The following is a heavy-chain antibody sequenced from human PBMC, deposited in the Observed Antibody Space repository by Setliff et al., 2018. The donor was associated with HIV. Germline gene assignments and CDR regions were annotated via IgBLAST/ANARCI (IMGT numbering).Heavy chain of an antibody. D-gene: IGHD3-10*01. CDR1: GGSISSGDYY. CDR2: IYYSGST. Sequence: SETLSLTCTVSGGSISSGDYYWSWIRQPPGKGLEWVGYIYYSGSTYYNPSLKSRVTISVDTSKNQFPLKLSSVTAADTAVYYCARTLSAYGSGSYTDYGMDVWGQGTTVTVS. CDR3: ARTLSAYGSGSYTDYGMDV. V-gene: IGHV4-30-4*08. J-gene: IGHJ6*02.